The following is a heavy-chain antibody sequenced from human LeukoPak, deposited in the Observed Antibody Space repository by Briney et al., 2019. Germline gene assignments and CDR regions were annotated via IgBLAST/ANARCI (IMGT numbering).Heavy chain of an antibody. CDR2: IYYSGST. J-gene: IGHJ3*02. CDR1: GGSISSGGYY. D-gene: IGHD4-11*01. Sequence: PSETLSLTCTVSGGSISSGGYYWSWIRQHPGKGLEWIGYIYYSGSTYYNPSLKSRVTISVDTSKNQFSLKLSSVTAADTAVYYCAREPYSDAFDIWGQGTMVTVSS. CDR3: AREPYSDAFDI. V-gene: IGHV4-31*03.